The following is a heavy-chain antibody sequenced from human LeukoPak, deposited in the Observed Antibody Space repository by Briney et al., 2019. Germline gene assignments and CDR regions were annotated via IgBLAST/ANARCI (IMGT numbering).Heavy chain of an antibody. CDR3: ARGIAAAADLDTLNYYYMDV. J-gene: IGHJ6*03. V-gene: IGHV1-18*01. D-gene: IGHD6-13*01. CDR2: ISAYNGNT. Sequence: ASVKVSCKASGYTFTSYGISWVRQAPGQGLEWMGRISAYNGNTNYAQKLQGRVTMTTDTSTSAAYMELRSLRSDDTAVYYCARGIAAAADLDTLNYYYMDVWGKGTTVTVSS. CDR1: GYTFTSYG.